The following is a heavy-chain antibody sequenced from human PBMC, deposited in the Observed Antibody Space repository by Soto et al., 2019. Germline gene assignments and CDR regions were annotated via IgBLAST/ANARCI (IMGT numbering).Heavy chain of an antibody. CDR2: IKSKTDGGTT. Sequence: GGSLRLSCAASGFTFSNAWMSWVRQAPGKGLEWVGRIKSKTDGGTTDYDAPVKGRFTISRDDAKNTLYLQMNSLKTEDTAVYYCSTGEYSCSSDYWGQGTLVTVSS. CDR1: GFTFSNAW. J-gene: IGHJ4*02. V-gene: IGHV3-15*01. D-gene: IGHD6-6*01. CDR3: STGEYSCSSDY.